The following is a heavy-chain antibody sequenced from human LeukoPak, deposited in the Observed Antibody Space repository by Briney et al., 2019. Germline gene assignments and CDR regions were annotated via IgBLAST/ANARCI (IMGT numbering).Heavy chain of an antibody. D-gene: IGHD3-9*01. V-gene: IGHV3-48*03. CDR1: GFTFSSYE. CDR3: ARGYDILTGYCFDY. Sequence: PGGSLRLSCAASGFTFSSYEMNWVRQAPGKGLEWVSYISSSGSTIYYADSVKGRFTISRDNSKNTLFLQMNSLRAEDTAVYYCARGYDILTGYCFDYWGQGTLVTVSS. CDR2: ISSSGSTI. J-gene: IGHJ4*02.